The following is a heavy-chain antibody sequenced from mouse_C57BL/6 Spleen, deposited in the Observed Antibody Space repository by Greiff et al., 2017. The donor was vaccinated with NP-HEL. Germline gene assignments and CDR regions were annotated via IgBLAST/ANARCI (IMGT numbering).Heavy chain of an antibody. J-gene: IGHJ1*03. Sequence: VHVKQSGAELVRPGASVKLSCTASGFNIKDYYMHWVKQRPEQGLAWIGRIDPEDGDTEYAPKFQGKATMTADTSSNTAYLQLSSLTSEDTAVYYCTTGSYYSNRYFDVWGTGTTVTVSS. D-gene: IGHD2-5*01. V-gene: IGHV14-1*01. CDR3: TTGSYYSNRYFDV. CDR2: IDPEDGDT. CDR1: GFNIKDYY.